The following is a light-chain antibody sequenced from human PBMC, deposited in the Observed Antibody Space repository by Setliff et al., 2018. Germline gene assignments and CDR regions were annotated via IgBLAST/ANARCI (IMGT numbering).Light chain of an antibody. J-gene: IGLJ2*01. CDR2: EVI. CDR1: SSDVGGYNY. CDR3: NSYTSSTTVV. V-gene: IGLV2-14*01. Sequence: QSALTQPASVSGSPGQSITISCTGSSSDVGGYNYVSWYQQHPGKAPKLMIYEVINRPSGVSNRFSGSKSGNTASLTISGLQAEDEADYYRNSYTSSTTVVFGGGTKVTVL.